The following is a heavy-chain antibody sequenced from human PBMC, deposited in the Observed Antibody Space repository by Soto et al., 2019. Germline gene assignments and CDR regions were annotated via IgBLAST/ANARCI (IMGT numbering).Heavy chain of an antibody. CDR2: IYYSGST. J-gene: IGHJ4*02. V-gene: IGHV4-39*01. D-gene: IGHD2-15*01. CDR1: GGSISSSSYY. Sequence: SETLSLTCTVSGGSISSSSYYWGWIRQPPGKGLEWIGSIYYSGSTYHNPSLKSRVTISVDTSKNQFSLKLSSVTAADTAVYYCARHRYKEGWDIVVVVAAPLDPFDYWGQGTLVTVSS. CDR3: ARHRYKEGWDIVVVVAAPLDPFDY.